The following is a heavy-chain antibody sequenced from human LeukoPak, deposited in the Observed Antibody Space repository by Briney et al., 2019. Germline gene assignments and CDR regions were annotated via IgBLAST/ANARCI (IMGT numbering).Heavy chain of an antibody. CDR1: GFTFSSYS. CDR3: AKHKLRWTTNIDY. J-gene: IGHJ4*02. CDR2: ISYDGSNK. Sequence: GGSLRLSCAASGFTFSSYSMNWVRQAPGKGLEWVAVISYDGSNKYYADSVKGRFTISRDNSKNTLYLQVNSLRAEDTALYYCAKHKLRWTTNIDYWGQGTLVTVSS. V-gene: IGHV3-30*18. D-gene: IGHD4-23*01.